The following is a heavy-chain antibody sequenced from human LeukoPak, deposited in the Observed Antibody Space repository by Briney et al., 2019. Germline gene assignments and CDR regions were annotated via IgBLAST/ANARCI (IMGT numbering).Heavy chain of an antibody. V-gene: IGHV4-59*08. J-gene: IGHJ3*02. CDR1: GGSISSYY. Sequence: SETLSLTCTVSGGSISSYYWSWIRQPPGKGLEWIGYIYYSGSTNYNPSLKSRVTISVDTSKNQFSLKLSSVTAADTAVYYCARQGDYVWGCYRYNAFDIWGQGTMVTVSS. CDR3: ARQGDYVWGCYRYNAFDI. D-gene: IGHD3-16*02. CDR2: IYYSGST.